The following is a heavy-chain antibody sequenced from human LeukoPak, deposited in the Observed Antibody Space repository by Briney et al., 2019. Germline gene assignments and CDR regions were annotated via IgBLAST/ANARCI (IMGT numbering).Heavy chain of an antibody. CDR1: GGSISSYY. J-gene: IGHJ3*02. V-gene: IGHV4-59*08. Sequence: SETLSLTCTVSGGSISSYYWSWIRQPPGKGLEWIGYIYYSGSTNYNPPLKSRVTISVDTSKNQFSLKLSSVTAADTAVYYCASIPLNTAGDDAFDIWGQGTMVTVSS. CDR2: IYYSGST. D-gene: IGHD5-18*01. CDR3: ASIPLNTAGDDAFDI.